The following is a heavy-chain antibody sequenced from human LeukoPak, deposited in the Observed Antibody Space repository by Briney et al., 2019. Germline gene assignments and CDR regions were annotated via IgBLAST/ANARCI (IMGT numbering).Heavy chain of an antibody. CDR3: ARDLYCGGDCQPAWFDP. CDR1: GGSISSSSYY. Sequence: SETLSLTCTVSGGSISSSSYYWGWIRQPPGKGLEWIGSIYYSGSTYYNPSLKSQVTISVDTSKNQFSLKLSSVTAADTAVYYCARDLYCGGDCQPAWFDPWGQGTLVTVSS. CDR2: IYYSGST. J-gene: IGHJ5*02. V-gene: IGHV4-39*07. D-gene: IGHD2-21*02.